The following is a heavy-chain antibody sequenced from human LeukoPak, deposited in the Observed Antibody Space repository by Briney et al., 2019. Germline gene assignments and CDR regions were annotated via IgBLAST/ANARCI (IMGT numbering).Heavy chain of an antibody. D-gene: IGHD2-15*01. Sequence: SETLSLTCTVSGGSFSTYYWSWIRQPPGKGLEWIGYIYYSRSTNYNPSLKSRVTISVDTSKNQFSLKLSSVTAADTAVYYCARDEGDGSYFDNWGQGTLVTVSS. CDR2: IYYSRST. CDR1: GGSFSTYY. V-gene: IGHV4-59*01. J-gene: IGHJ4*02. CDR3: ARDEGDGSYFDN.